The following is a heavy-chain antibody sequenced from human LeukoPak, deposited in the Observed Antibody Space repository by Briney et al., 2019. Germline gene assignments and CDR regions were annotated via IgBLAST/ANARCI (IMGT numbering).Heavy chain of an antibody. CDR3: ARDFSWGVDY. V-gene: IGHV1-2*02. CDR1: GYTFTGYY. J-gene: IGHJ4*02. Sequence: ASVKVSCKASGYTFTGYYMHWVRQAPGQGLEWMGWINPSSGGTYYAQKFQGRVTMTRDTSISTAYMELSRLRSDDTALYYCARDFSWGVDYWGQGTLVTVSS. D-gene: IGHD3-10*01. CDR2: INPSSGGT.